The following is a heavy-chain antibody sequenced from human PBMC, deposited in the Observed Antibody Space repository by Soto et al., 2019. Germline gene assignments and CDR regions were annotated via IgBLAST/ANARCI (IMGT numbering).Heavy chain of an antibody. J-gene: IGHJ4*02. CDR3: ARDKMAVAGLFDY. D-gene: IGHD6-19*01. Sequence: ASVKVSCKASGYTFTSYAMHWVRQAPGQRLEWMGRINAVNGNAKYAQKFQGRVTITADKSASTAYMELSSLRSEDTAVHYCARDKMAVAGLFDYWGQGTLVTVSS. CDR1: GYTFTSYA. CDR2: INAVNGNA. V-gene: IGHV1-3*01.